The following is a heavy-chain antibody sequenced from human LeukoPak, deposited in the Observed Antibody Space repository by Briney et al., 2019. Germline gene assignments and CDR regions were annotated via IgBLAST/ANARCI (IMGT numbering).Heavy chain of an antibody. CDR1: GGSISSGSYY. CDR2: IYSSGST. Sequence: SETLSLTCTVSGGSISSGSYYRSWIRQPAGKGLEWIGRIYSSGSTNYNPSLKSRVTISVDTSKNQFSLKLSSVTAADTAVYYCARDRYGSSYRFDPWGQGTLVTVSS. J-gene: IGHJ5*02. D-gene: IGHD6-13*01. V-gene: IGHV4-61*02. CDR3: ARDRYGSSYRFDP.